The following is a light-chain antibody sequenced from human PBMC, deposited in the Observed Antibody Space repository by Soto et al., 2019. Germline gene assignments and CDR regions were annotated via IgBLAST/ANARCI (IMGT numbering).Light chain of an antibody. Sequence: QSALTQPASVSGSPGQSITISCTGTSSDVGGYNFVSWYQQHPGKAPKLMIYEVTDRPSGVSNRFSGSKSGSTASLTISGLQAEDEAAYYCSSYTSRNTLAFGGGTKLTVL. V-gene: IGLV2-14*01. CDR2: EVT. CDR1: SSDVGGYNF. J-gene: IGLJ2*01. CDR3: SSYTSRNTLA.